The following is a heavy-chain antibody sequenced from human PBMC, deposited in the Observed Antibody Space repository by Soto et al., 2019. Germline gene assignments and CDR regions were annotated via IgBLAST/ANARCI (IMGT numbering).Heavy chain of an antibody. CDR1: GGSFSGYY. J-gene: IGHJ4*02. V-gene: IGHV4-34*01. CDR2: INHSGST. CDR3: ASWVNYYGSGSYPWADLVVDY. Sequence: SETLSLTCAVYGGSFSGYYWSWIRQPPGKGLEWIGEINHSGSTNYNPSLKSRVTISVDTSKNQFSLKLSSVTAADTAVYYCASWVNYYGSGSYPWADLVVDYWGQGTLVTVSS. D-gene: IGHD3-10*01.